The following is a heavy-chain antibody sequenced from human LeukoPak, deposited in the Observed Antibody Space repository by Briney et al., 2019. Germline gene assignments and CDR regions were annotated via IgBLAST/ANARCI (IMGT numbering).Heavy chain of an antibody. CDR1: GFTFSSYA. Sequence: PGGSLRLSCAASGFTFSSYAMSWVRQAPGKGLEWVSAISGSGGSTYYADSVKGRFTISRDNSKSTLYLQMNSLRAEDTAVYYCATPSTVTTGWFDPWGQGTLVTVSS. CDR2: ISGSGGST. D-gene: IGHD4-17*01. V-gene: IGHV3-23*01. J-gene: IGHJ5*02. CDR3: ATPSTVTTGWFDP.